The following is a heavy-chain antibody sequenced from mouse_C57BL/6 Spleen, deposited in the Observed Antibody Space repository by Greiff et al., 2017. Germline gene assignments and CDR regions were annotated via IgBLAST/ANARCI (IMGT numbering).Heavy chain of an antibody. CDR1: GYTFTSYW. V-gene: IGHV1-7*01. CDR3: ARDEGGDMDY. J-gene: IGHJ4*01. D-gene: IGHD2-13*01. CDR2: INPSSGYT. Sequence: QVQLKQSGAELAKPGASVKLSCKASGYTFTSYWMHWVKQRPGQGLEWIGYINPSSGYTKYNQKFKGKATLTADKSSSTAYMQLSSLTSEDSAVXYSARDEGGDMDYWGQGTSVTVSS.